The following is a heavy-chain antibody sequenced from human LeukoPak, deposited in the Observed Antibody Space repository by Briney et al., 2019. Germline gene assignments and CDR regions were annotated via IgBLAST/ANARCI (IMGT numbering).Heavy chain of an antibody. CDR2: IYTSGST. Sequence: PSETLSLTCSVSGGSISSSFHYWSWIRQPPGKGLEWIGYIYTSGSTNYNPSLKSRVTISVDTSKNQFSLKLSSVTAADTAVYYCARGSCYSSECYYYMDVWGKGTTVTVSS. D-gene: IGHD2-15*01. V-gene: IGHV4-4*09. CDR1: GGSISSSFHY. J-gene: IGHJ6*03. CDR3: ARGSCYSSECYYYMDV.